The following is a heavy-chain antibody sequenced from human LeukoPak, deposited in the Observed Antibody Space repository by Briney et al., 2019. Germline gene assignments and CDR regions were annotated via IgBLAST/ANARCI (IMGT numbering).Heavy chain of an antibody. CDR3: ARARCSGGSCYPNWFDP. V-gene: IGHV1-2*02. D-gene: IGHD2-15*01. J-gene: IGHJ5*02. CDR1: GYTFTGYY. Sequence: ASVKVSCKASGYTFTGYYMHWVRQAPGQGLEWMGWITPNSGGTNYAQKSQGRVTMTRDTSISTAYMELSRLRSDDTAVYYCARARCSGGSCYPNWFDPWGQGTLVTVSS. CDR2: ITPNSGGT.